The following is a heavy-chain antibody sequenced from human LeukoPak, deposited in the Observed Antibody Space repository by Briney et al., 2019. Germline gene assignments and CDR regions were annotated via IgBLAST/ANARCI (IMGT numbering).Heavy chain of an antibody. CDR3: TREQSGRYSPFDY. CDR1: GVSFSGYY. CDR2: INHSGST. V-gene: IGHV4-34*01. D-gene: IGHD1-26*01. Sequence: SETLSLTCAVYGVSFSGYYWSWIRQPPGKGLEWIGEINHSGSTNYNPSLKRRVTISVDTSKNQFSLKLSSVTAADTAVYYCTREQSGRYSPFDYWGQGPLVTVSS. J-gene: IGHJ4*02.